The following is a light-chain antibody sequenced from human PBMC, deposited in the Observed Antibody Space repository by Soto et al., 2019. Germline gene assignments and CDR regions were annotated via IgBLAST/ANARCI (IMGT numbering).Light chain of an antibody. J-gene: IGKJ5*01. Sequence: DIVLTQISLSSSVTLGQPASISCRSSQSLEHSDGNTYLNWLHQRPGQPPRLLIYKVSYRFSGGPNGVSGSGAGRDCTLNISRVEAEEVGLYYCMEATQVPITFGQGTRLDIK. CDR3: MEATQVPIT. CDR2: KVS. CDR1: QSLEHSDGNTY. V-gene: IGKV2-24*01.